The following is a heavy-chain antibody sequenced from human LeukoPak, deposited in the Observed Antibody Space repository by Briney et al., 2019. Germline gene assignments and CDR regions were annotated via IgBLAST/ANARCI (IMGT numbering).Heavy chain of an antibody. J-gene: IGHJ6*03. CDR3: ARAGVHKVSPAKTKDYYMDV. V-gene: IGHV1-8*01. Sequence: ASVEVSCKASGYTFTSYDINWVRQATGQGREWMGWMNRNSGNTGYAQKFQGRVTMTRNTSISTAYMELSSLRSEDTAVYYCARAGVHKVSPAKTKDYYMDVWGKGTTVTVSS. CDR1: GYTFTSYD. D-gene: IGHD1-14*01. CDR2: MNRNSGNT.